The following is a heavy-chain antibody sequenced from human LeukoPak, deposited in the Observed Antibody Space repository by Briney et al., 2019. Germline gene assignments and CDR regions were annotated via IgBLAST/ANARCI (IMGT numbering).Heavy chain of an antibody. CDR3: AKDDAWLQYEN. J-gene: IGHJ4*02. CDR1: GFTFRNHG. Sequence: GGSLRLSCTASGFTFRNHGMNWVRRAPGKGLEWVSGISPNGGITYYADSVKGRFTISRDNSRNTVSLQMNYLRAEDTAIYYCAKDDAWLQYENWGQGILVTVSS. CDR2: ISPNGGIT. V-gene: IGHV3-23*01. D-gene: IGHD5-24*01.